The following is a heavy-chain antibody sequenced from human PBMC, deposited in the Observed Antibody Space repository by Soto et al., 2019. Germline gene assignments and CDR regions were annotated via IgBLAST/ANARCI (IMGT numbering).Heavy chain of an antibody. CDR1: GGSFSGYY. CDR2: INHSGST. Sequence: SETLSLTCAVYGGSFSGYYWSWIRQPPGKGLEWIGEINHSGSTNYNPSLKSRVTISVDTSKNQFSLKLSSVTAADTAVYYCARTGYSSSWYPYYYYGMDVWGQGTTVTVSS. CDR3: ARTGYSSSWYPYYYYGMDV. V-gene: IGHV4-34*01. D-gene: IGHD6-13*01. J-gene: IGHJ6*02.